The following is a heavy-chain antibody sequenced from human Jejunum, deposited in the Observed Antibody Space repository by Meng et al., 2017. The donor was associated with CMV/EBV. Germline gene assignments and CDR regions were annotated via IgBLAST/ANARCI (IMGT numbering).Heavy chain of an antibody. CDR2: IHHSEGT. D-gene: IGHD4-23*01. CDR1: GGSIRVDYF. J-gene: IGHJ4*02. Sequence: VSGGSIRVDYFWIWVRQPPGKGLEWIGEIHHSEGTNYNPSLKSRVTISVDKSENQFSLKLISVTAADTAVYYCARLPVGETRHYFDYWGQGTLVTVSS. V-gene: IGHV4-4*02. CDR3: ARLPVGETRHYFDY.